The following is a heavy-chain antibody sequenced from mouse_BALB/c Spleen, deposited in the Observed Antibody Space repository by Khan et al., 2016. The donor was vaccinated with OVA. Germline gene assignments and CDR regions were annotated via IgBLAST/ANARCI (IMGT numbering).Heavy chain of an antibody. D-gene: IGHD2-14*01. Sequence: EVQLVETGPGLVKPSQSLSLTCTVTGYSITSDYAWNWIRQSPGNKLGWMGYISSSGNTKYTPSLKRRISITRDTSKNQFFLQLNSVNIEDTATYYCARIYRGEFDYWGQGTTLTVSS. V-gene: IGHV3-2*02. J-gene: IGHJ2*01. CDR3: ARIYRGEFDY. CDR1: GYSITSDYA. CDR2: ISSSGNT.